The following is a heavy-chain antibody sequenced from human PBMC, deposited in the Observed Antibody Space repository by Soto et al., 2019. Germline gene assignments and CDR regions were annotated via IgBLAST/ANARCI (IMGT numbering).Heavy chain of an antibody. CDR2: IIPYLSVT. V-gene: IGHV1-69*02. D-gene: IGHD3-10*01. CDR3: AVGSAPDVDY. J-gene: IGHJ4*02. CDR1: GGTFSKYS. Sequence: QVPLVQSGAEVKKPGSSVKVSCTASGGTFSKYSISWIRQAPGQGLEWMGRIIPYLSVTNYAQKFKGRVTITADESTRTAYMGLHNPRSEDKAVYFFAVGSAPDVDYRGQGTLITVSS.